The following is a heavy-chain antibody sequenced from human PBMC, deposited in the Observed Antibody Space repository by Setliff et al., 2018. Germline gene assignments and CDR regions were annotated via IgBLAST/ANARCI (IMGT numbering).Heavy chain of an antibody. Sequence: SETLSLTCSVSGASISSGNDFWNWIRQPAGKGLEWIGNIYTNGGTDYSPSLRSRVTISVDTSKNQFSLKLSSVTAADTAVYYCAREDPYDSSGYYRGGMDVWGQGTTVTVSS. CDR2: IYTNGGT. D-gene: IGHD3-22*01. J-gene: IGHJ6*02. CDR1: GASISSGNDF. CDR3: AREDPYDSSGYYRGGMDV. V-gene: IGHV4-61*09.